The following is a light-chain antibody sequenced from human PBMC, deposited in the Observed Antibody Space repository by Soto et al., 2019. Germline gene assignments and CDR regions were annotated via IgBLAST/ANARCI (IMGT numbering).Light chain of an antibody. CDR1: SSNVGSYY. V-gene: IGLV1-51*01. CDR2: DDH. J-gene: IGLJ1*01. CDR3: GTWDSSLSAYV. Sequence: QSVLTQPPSVSASPGQNVTISCAGMSSNVGSYYVSWYQQLPGTAPKLLIYDDHKRPSGIPDRFSGSKSGTSATLGITGLQTGDEADYYCGTWDSSLSAYVFGTGTKVTVL.